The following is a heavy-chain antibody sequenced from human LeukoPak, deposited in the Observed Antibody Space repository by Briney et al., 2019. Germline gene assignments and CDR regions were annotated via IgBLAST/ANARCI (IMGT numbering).Heavy chain of an antibody. CDR3: ARGPAVTNWFDP. V-gene: IGHV1-69*13. CDR1: GGTFSSYA. CDR2: IIPIFGTA. Sequence: ASVKASCKASGGTFSSYAISWVRQAPGQGLEWMGGIIPIFGTANYAQKFQGRVTITADESTSTAYMELSSLRSEDTAVYYCARGPAVTNWFDPWGQGTLVTVSS. J-gene: IGHJ5*02. D-gene: IGHD4-23*01.